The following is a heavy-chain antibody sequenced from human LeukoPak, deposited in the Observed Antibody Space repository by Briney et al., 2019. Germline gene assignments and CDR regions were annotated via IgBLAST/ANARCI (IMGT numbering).Heavy chain of an antibody. CDR2: IIPTLDTA. J-gene: IGHJ4*02. CDR3: ARGLLSGGSYYALDY. V-gene: IGHV1-69*05. D-gene: IGHD1-26*01. CDR1: GGTFSNYA. Sequence: ASVKVSCKASGGTFSNYAISWVRQAPGRGLEWMGGIIPTLDTAHYAQKFQGRVTLTTDESTTTVYMELSSLRSEDTAVYYCARGLLSGGSYYALDYWGQGTLVTVSS.